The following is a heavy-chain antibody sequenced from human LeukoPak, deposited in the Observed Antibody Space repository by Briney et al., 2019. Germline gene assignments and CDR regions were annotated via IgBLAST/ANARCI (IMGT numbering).Heavy chain of an antibody. CDR1: GFTFSSYG. CDR2: ISGSGGST. Sequence: GGTLRLSCAASGFTFSSYGMSWVRQAPGKGLEWVSAISGSGGSTYYADSVKGRFIISRDNSKNTLYLQMNSLRAEDTAVYYCAKEELAYYGSGRGGFDIWGQGTMVTVSS. D-gene: IGHD3-10*01. V-gene: IGHV3-23*01. CDR3: AKEELAYYGSGRGGFDI. J-gene: IGHJ3*02.